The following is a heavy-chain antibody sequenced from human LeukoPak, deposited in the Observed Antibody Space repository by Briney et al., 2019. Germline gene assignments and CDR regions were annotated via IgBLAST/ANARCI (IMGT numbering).Heavy chain of an antibody. Sequence: SSETLSLTCAVYGGSFSGYYWSWIRQPPGKGLEWIGEINHSGSTNYNPSLKSRVTISVDTSKNQFSLKLSSVTAADTAVYYCARSGARDYFVFLVNWYFDLWGRGTLVTVSS. V-gene: IGHV4-34*01. CDR2: INHSGST. CDR1: GGSFSGYY. CDR3: ARSGARDYFVFLVNWYFDL. D-gene: IGHD4-17*01. J-gene: IGHJ2*01.